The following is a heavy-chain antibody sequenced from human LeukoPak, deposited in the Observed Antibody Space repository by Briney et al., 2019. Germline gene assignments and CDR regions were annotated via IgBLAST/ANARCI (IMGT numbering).Heavy chain of an antibody. V-gene: IGHV4-34*01. CDR2: INHSGST. CDR3: ARGRSWIQLRFQSARVNWFDP. D-gene: IGHD5-18*01. J-gene: IGHJ5*02. Sequence: SETLSLTCAVYGGSFSGYYWSWIRQPPGKGLEWIGEINHSGSTNYNPSLKSRVTISVDTSKNQFSLKLSSVTAADTAVYYCARGRSWIQLRFQSARVNWFDPWGQGTLVTVSS. CDR1: GGSFSGYY.